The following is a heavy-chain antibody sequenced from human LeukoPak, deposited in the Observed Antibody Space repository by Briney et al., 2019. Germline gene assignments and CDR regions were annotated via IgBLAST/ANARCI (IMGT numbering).Heavy chain of an antibody. Sequence: GASVKVSCKASGYTFTSYGISWVRQAPGQGLEWMGWISAYNGNTNYAQKLQGRVTMTTDTSTSTAYMELRSLRSDDTAVYYCARCPGYSGYDWKRIMITFGGVIAQPYYFDYWGQGTLVTVSS. CDR3: ARCPGYSGYDWKRIMITFGGVIAQPYYFDY. V-gene: IGHV1-18*01. CDR2: ISAYNGNT. J-gene: IGHJ4*02. CDR1: GYTFTSYG. D-gene: IGHD3-16*02.